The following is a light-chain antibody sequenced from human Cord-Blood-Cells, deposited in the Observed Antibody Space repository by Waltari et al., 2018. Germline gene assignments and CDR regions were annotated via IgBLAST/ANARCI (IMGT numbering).Light chain of an antibody. J-gene: IGLJ3*02. Sequence: QSLLTQPPSASGNPGQRVTISGSGSSSNIGRNYVYWYQQLPGPAPKLLIYRNNQRPSGVPDRFSGSKSGTSASLAISGLRSEDEADYYCAAWDDSLSGPVFGGGTKLTVL. CDR3: AAWDDSLSGPV. V-gene: IGLV1-47*01. CDR2: RNN. CDR1: SSNIGRNY.